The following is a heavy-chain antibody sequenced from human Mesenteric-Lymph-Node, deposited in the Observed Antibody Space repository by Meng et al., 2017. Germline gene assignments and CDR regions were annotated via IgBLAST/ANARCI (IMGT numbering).Heavy chain of an antibody. V-gene: IGHV4-59*01. D-gene: IGHD2-2*01. CDR3: ARGQYQPLLHLYYYYGMDV. Sequence: LRLSCAVYGGSFSGYYWSWIRQPPGKGLEWIGYIYYSGSTNYNPSLKSRVTISVDTSKNQFSLKLSSLRSEDTAVYYCARGQYQPLLHLYYYYGMDVWGQGTTVTVSS. CDR1: GGSFSGYY. J-gene: IGHJ6*02. CDR2: IYYSGST.